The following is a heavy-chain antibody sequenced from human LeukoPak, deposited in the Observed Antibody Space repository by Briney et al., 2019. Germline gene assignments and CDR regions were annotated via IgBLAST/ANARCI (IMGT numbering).Heavy chain of an antibody. V-gene: IGHV3-30*18. J-gene: IGHJ4*02. CDR1: GFTFSSYG. CDR2: ISYDGSNK. CDR3: AKGGSYWLDY. D-gene: IGHD1-26*01. Sequence: GSLRLSCAASGFTFSSYGMHWVRQAPGKGLEWVAVISYDGSNKYYADSVKGRFTISRDNSKNTLYLQMNSLRAEDTAVYYCAKGGSYWLDYWGQGTLVTVSS.